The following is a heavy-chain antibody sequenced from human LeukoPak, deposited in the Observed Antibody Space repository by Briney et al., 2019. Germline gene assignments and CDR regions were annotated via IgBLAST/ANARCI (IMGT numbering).Heavy chain of an antibody. CDR3: ARDDDPEHTPFDY. CDR1: GFTFSSYG. CDR2: IWYDGSNK. D-gene: IGHD1/OR15-1a*01. V-gene: IGHV3-33*01. J-gene: IGHJ4*02. Sequence: GSLRLSCAASGFTFSSYGMHWVRQAPGKGLEWVAVIWYDGSNKYYADSVKGRFTISRDNSKDTLYLQMNSLRAEDTAVYYCARDDDPEHTPFDYWGQGTLVTVSS.